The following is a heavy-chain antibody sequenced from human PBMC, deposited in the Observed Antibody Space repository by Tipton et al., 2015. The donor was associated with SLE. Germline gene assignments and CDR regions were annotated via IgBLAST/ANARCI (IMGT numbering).Heavy chain of an antibody. Sequence: TLSLTCTVSGDSVSSSNYYWGWIRQPPGKGLEWIGEINHSGSTNYNPSLKSRVTISVDTSKNQFSLQLSSVTAADTAVYYCARHAGYCSGGVCNFDYWGQGTLVTVSS. CDR1: GDSVSSSNYY. CDR2: INHSGST. J-gene: IGHJ4*02. V-gene: IGHV4-39*01. CDR3: ARHAGYCSGGVCNFDY. D-gene: IGHD2-8*02.